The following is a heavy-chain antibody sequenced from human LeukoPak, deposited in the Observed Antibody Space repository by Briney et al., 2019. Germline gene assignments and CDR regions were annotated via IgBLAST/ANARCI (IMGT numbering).Heavy chain of an antibody. CDR2: IYYSGST. CDR3: ARAGGHYYDSSGYYSFGMDV. J-gene: IGHJ6*02. D-gene: IGHD3-22*01. CDR1: GGSFSGYY. V-gene: IGHV4-30-4*08. Sequence: PSETLSLTCAVYGGSFSGYYWSWIRQPPGKGLEWIGYIYYSGSTYYNPSLKSRVTISVDTSKNQFSLKLSSVTAADTAVYYCARAGGHYYDSSGYYSFGMDVWGQGTTVTVSS.